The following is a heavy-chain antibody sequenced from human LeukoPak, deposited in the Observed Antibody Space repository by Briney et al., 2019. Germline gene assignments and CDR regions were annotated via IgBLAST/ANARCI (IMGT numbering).Heavy chain of an antibody. Sequence: ASVKVSCKASGYTFTGYYMHWVRQAPGQGLEWMGWINPNSGGTNYAQKFQGRVTMTRDTSISTAYMELSRLRSDDTAVYYCASIREVPAAIRDWNWFDPWGQGTLVTVSS. V-gene: IGHV1-2*02. D-gene: IGHD2-2*02. CDR2: INPNSGGT. CDR1: GYTFTGYY. CDR3: ASIREVPAAIRDWNWFDP. J-gene: IGHJ5*02.